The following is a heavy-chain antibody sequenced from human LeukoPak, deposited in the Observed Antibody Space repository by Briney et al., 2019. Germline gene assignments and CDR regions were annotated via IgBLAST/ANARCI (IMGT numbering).Heavy chain of an antibody. Sequence: PSETLSLTCAVYGGSFSGYYWSWIRQPPGKGLEWIGEINHSGSTNYNPSLKSRVTISVDTSKNQFSLKLSSVTAADTAVYYCAREGHYYDSSGFFDLWGRGTLVTVSS. CDR2: INHSGST. V-gene: IGHV4-34*01. J-gene: IGHJ2*01. CDR1: GGSFSGYY. D-gene: IGHD3-22*01. CDR3: AREGHYYDSSGFFDL.